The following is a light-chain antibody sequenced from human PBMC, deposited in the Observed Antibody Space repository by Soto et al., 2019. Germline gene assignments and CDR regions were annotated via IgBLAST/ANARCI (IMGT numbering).Light chain of an antibody. Sequence: ALTQPPSASGSPGQSVTISCTGTSSDVGGYNYVSWYQQYPGKAPKVMIYEVNKRPSGVPDRFSGSKSGNTASLTVSGLQADDEADYYCSSYAGSNVLYVFGTGTKVTVL. CDR2: EVN. CDR1: SSDVGGYNY. CDR3: SSYAGSNVLYV. J-gene: IGLJ1*01. V-gene: IGLV2-8*01.